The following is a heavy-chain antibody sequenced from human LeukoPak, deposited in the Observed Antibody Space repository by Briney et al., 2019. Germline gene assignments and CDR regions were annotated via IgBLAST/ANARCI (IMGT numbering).Heavy chain of an antibody. J-gene: IGHJ4*02. Sequence: ASVKASCKASGYTFTSYYMHWLRQAPGQGLEWMGIINHSAGSTSYAPKFQGRVTMTRDTSTSTVYMEVSSLRSEDTAVYYCARDSYDSSGYYSNLPGNFDYWGQGTLVTVSS. V-gene: IGHV1-46*01. CDR1: GYTFTSYY. CDR3: ARDSYDSSGYYSNLPGNFDY. D-gene: IGHD3-22*01. CDR2: INHSAGST.